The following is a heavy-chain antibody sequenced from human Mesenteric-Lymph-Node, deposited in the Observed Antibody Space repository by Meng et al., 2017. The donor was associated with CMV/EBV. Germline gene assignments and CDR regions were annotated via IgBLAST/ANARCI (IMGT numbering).Heavy chain of an antibody. CDR3: ARPQEALWHVWRLPGPS. CDR1: GFTFSSCG. CDR2: ISFDGSEI. J-gene: IGHJ1*01. Sequence: GESLMISCETSGFTFSSCGLQWLRQAPGKGLEWVAAISFDGSEISYADFVKGRFTISRDNSRNTMYLDMNSLRIEDSAVFCCARPQEALWHVWRLPGPSWGHGTLVTVSS. D-gene: IGHD3-16*01. V-gene: IGHV3-30*03.